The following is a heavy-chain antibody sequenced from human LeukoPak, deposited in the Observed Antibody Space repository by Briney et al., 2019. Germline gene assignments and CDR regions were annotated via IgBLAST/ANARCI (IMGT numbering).Heavy chain of an antibody. D-gene: IGHD6-13*01. V-gene: IGHV4-59*01. CDR1: GGSISSYY. J-gene: IGHJ4*02. Sequence: SETLSLTCTVSGGSISSYYWSWIRQPPGKGLEWVGYIYYSGSTNYNPSLKSRVTISVDTSKNQFSLKLSSVTAADTAVYYCARDGGNEDSSWFDYWGQGTLVTVSS. CDR3: ARDGGNEDSSWFDY. CDR2: IYYSGST.